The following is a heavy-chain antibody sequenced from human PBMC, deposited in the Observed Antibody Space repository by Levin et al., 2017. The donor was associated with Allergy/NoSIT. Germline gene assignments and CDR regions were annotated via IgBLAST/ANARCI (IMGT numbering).Heavy chain of an antibody. V-gene: IGHV4-59*01. CDR1: GGSISSYY. J-gene: IGHJ5*02. CDR2: IYYSGST. CDR3: ARARMEYSGYEGPGGGWFDP. D-gene: IGHD5-12*01. Sequence: SETLSLTCTVSGGSISSYYWSWIRQPPGKGLEWIGYIYYSGSTNYNPSLKSRVTISVDTSKNQFSLKLSSVTAADTAVYYCARARMEYSGYEGPGGGWFDPWGQGTLVTVSS.